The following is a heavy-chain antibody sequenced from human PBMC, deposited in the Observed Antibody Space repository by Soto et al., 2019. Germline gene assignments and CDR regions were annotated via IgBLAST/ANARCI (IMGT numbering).Heavy chain of an antibody. CDR1: GFSFGTYT. CDR3: ARDQTDSGGYSDS. D-gene: IGHD3-22*01. J-gene: IGHJ4*02. V-gene: IGHV3-23*01. CDR2: LSDSVGTT. Sequence: PGGSLRLSCAVSGFSFGTYTVNWVRQAPGMGLEWVSGLSDSVGTTHYAYSVKGRFTISRDNSKNTVYLQVSKLRAEDTAVYFCARDQTDSGGYSDSWGQGTLVTVSS.